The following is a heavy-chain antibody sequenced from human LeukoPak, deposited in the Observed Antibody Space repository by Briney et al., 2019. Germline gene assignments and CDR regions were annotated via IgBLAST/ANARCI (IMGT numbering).Heavy chain of an antibody. CDR1: GFTFSNYW. J-gene: IGHJ6*02. CDR3: ARDPYSSSWSYGMDV. CDR2: IKQDGSEK. D-gene: IGHD6-13*01. V-gene: IGHV3-7*05. Sequence: GGSLRLSCTASGFTFSNYWMSWVRQTPEKGLEWVANIKQDGSEKEYVDSVKGRFTISRDNAQSSLYLQMNSLRAEDTAVYYCARDPYSSSWSYGMDVWGQGTTVTVSS.